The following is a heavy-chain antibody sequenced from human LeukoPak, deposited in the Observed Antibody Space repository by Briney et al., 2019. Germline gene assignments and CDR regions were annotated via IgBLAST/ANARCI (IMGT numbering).Heavy chain of an antibody. Sequence: SETLSLTCAVYGGSFSGYYWSWIRQPPGKGLEWIGEINHSGSTNYNPSLKSRVTISVDTSKNQFSLKLSSVTAADTAVYYCARGGGYSYETYYFDYWGQGTLVTVSS. CDR2: INHSGST. CDR3: ARGGGYSYETYYFDY. V-gene: IGHV4-34*01. CDR1: GGSFSGYY. D-gene: IGHD5-18*01. J-gene: IGHJ4*02.